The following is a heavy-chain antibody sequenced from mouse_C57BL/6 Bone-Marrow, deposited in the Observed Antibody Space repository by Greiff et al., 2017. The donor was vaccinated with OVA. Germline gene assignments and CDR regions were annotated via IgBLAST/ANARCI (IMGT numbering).Heavy chain of an antibody. Sequence: DVQLVESGGDLVKPGGSLKLSCAASGFTFSSYGMSWVRQTPDKRLEWVATISSGGSYTYYPDSVKGRFTISRDNAKNTLYLQMSSLKSEDTAMYYCARNRWLLRFDYWGQGTTLTVSS. CDR3: ARNRWLLRFDY. CDR2: ISSGGSYT. D-gene: IGHD2-3*01. V-gene: IGHV5-6*01. CDR1: GFTFSSYG. J-gene: IGHJ2*01.